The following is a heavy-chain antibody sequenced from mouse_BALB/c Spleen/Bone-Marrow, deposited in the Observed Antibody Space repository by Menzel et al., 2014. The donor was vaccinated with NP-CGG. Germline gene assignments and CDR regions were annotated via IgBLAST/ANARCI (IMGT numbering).Heavy chain of an antibody. Sequence: EVKLVDSGPELMKPGASVKISCKASGYSFTSYYMHWVKQSHGKSLEWIGYIDPFNGGTSYNQKFKGKATLTVDKSSITAYMHLISLTSEDSAVYYCARNWDFDYWGQGTTLTVSS. J-gene: IGHJ2*01. D-gene: IGHD4-1*01. CDR3: ARNWDFDY. CDR1: GYSFTSYY. V-gene: IGHV1S135*01. CDR2: IDPFNGGT.